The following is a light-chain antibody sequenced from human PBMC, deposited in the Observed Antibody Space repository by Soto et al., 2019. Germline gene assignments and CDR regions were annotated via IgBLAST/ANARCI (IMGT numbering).Light chain of an antibody. Sequence: QSALTQPASVSGSPGQSITISCTGSNSDVGIYDFVSWYQHHPGRAPKLIVSEVIHRPSGVSNRFSGSKSGNTASLTISGLQSEDEADYYCFSYTSDDVRYVFGTGTKVTVL. CDR1: NSDVGIYDF. J-gene: IGLJ1*01. CDR3: FSYTSDDVRYV. CDR2: EVI. V-gene: IGLV2-14*01.